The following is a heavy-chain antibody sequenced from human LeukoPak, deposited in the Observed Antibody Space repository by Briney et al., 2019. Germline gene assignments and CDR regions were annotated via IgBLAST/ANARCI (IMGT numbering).Heavy chain of an antibody. CDR3: AKLGYCSSTNCYYYYYYGMDV. D-gene: IGHD2-2*01. CDR2: ISDSGGNT. J-gene: IGHJ6*02. V-gene: IGHV3-23*01. CDR1: RFTFSSSA. Sequence: GGSLRLSCAASRFTFSSSAMSWVRQAPGKGLEWVSTISDSGGNTFYADSVKGRFTISRDNSKSTLYLQMNSLRAEDTAVYYCAKLGYCSSTNCYYYYYYGMDVWGQGTTVTVSS.